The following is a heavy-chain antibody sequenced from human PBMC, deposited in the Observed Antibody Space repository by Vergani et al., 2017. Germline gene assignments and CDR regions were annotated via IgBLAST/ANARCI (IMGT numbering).Heavy chain of an antibody. CDR3: ARERIAVAGLFDY. J-gene: IGHJ4*02. Sequence: EVQLVESGGGLVQPGGSLRLSCAASGFTFSSYEMNWVRQAPGKGLEWVSNISSSGSTIYYADSVKGRFTISRDNAKNSLYLQMNSLRAEDTAVYYCARERIAVAGLFDYWGQGTLVTVSS. D-gene: IGHD6-19*01. V-gene: IGHV3-48*03. CDR2: ISSSGSTI. CDR1: GFTFSSYE.